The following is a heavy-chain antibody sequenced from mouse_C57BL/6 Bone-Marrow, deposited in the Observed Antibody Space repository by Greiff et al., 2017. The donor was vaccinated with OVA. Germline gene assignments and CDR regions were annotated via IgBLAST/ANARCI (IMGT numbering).Heavy chain of an antibody. V-gene: IGHV5-12*01. CDR1: GFTFSDYY. Sequence: EVQLQESGGGLVQPGGSLKLSCAASGFTFSDYYMYWVRQTPEKRLEWVAYISNGGGSTYYPDTVKGRFTISRDNAKNTLYLQMSRLKSEDTAMYYCARRTSDWYFDVWGTGTTVTVSS. J-gene: IGHJ1*03. CDR3: ARRTSDWYFDV. CDR2: ISNGGGST.